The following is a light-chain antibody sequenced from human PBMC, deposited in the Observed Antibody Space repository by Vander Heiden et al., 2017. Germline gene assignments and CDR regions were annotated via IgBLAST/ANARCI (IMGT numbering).Light chain of an antibody. CDR3: QVWDSSSDHRV. V-gene: IGLV3-21*02. Sequence: SYVLSQPPSVSVAPGQTARITWGGNNMGSKSVHWYQQKPGQAPVLVVYHDSDRPSGIPERFSGSNSGNTATLTISRVEAGDEADYYCQVWDSSSDHRVFGGGTKLTVL. J-gene: IGLJ3*02. CDR1: NMGSKS. CDR2: HDS.